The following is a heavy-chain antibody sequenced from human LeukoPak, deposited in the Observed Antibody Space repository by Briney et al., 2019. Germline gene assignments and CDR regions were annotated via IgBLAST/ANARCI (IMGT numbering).Heavy chain of an antibody. J-gene: IGHJ3*02. CDR1: GFTVSGYY. CDR2: ITSSSYT. Sequence: PGGSLRLSCAASGFTVSGYYMSWIRQAPGKGLEWVSYITSSSYTNYADSVKGRFTISRDNAKNSLYLQMNSLRPEDTAVYYCARDLAWDAFDIWGQGTMVTVSS. CDR3: ARDLAWDAFDI. V-gene: IGHV3-11*06.